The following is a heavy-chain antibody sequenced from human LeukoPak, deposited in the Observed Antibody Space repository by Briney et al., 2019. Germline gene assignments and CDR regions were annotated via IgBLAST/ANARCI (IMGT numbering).Heavy chain of an antibody. CDR3: ARVGRPGGQWLPGTYFDY. CDR1: GYTFTSYA. V-gene: IGHV7-4-1*02. J-gene: IGHJ4*02. Sequence: GASVKVSCKASGYTFTSYAMNWVRQAPGQGLEWMGWINTNTGNPTYAQGFTGRFVFSLDTSVSTAYLQISSLKAEDTAVYYCARVGRPGGQWLPGTYFDYWGQGTLVTVSS. D-gene: IGHD6-19*01. CDR2: INTNTGNP.